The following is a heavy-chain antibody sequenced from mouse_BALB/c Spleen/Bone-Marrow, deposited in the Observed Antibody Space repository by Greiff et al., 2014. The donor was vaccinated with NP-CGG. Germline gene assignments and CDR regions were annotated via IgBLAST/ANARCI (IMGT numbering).Heavy chain of an antibody. V-gene: IGHV1-18*01. CDR2: INPNNGGT. CDR3: ARSYGYERSWFAY. Sequence: VHVKQSGPEVVKPGASVKISCKTSGYTFTEYTMHWVKQSHGKSLEWIGGINPNNGGTTYNQKFKGKATLTVDKSSSTAYMELRSLTSEDSAVYYCARSYGYERSWFAYWGQGTLVTVSA. CDR1: GYTFTEYT. J-gene: IGHJ3*01. D-gene: IGHD2-2*01.